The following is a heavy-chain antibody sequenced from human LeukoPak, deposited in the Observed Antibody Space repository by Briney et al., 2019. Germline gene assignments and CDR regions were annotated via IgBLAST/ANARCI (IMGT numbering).Heavy chain of an antibody. V-gene: IGHV3-7*01. Sequence: GGSLRLSCAASGFTFSTYWMTWVRQAPGKGLEWVATIKTDGSERYYVDSVKGRFTVSRDNAKNSLYLQMNSLRAEDTALYYCATIYYYYMDVWGKGTTVTVSS. CDR1: GFTFSTYW. CDR2: IKTDGSER. J-gene: IGHJ6*03. CDR3: ATIYYYYMDV.